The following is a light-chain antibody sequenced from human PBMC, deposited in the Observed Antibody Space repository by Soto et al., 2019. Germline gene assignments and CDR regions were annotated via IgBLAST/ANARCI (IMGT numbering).Light chain of an antibody. V-gene: IGKV3-20*01. CDR2: GAS. J-gene: IGKJ1*01. CDR1: QSVSSNY. Sequence: EIVLTQSPGTLSLSPGQRATLSCRASQSVSSNYLAWYQQKPGQAPRLPIYGASSRATGIPDRFSGSGSGTDFTLTISRLEPEDFAVYYCQQYSSSPRTFGQGTKWIS. CDR3: QQYSSSPRT.